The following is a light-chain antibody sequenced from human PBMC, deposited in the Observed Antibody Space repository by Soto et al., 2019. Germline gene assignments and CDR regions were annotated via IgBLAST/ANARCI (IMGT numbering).Light chain of an antibody. CDR1: QSISSTY. V-gene: IGKV3-20*01. CDR2: AAS. CDR3: HQYYASSWT. Sequence: EIVLTQSPGTLSLSPGERATLSCRASQSISSTYLAWYRQKPGQAPRLLIYAASSRATGIPDRFSGSGSGTDFTLTISRLEPEDFAVYDCHQYYASSWTFGQGTRVEIK. J-gene: IGKJ1*01.